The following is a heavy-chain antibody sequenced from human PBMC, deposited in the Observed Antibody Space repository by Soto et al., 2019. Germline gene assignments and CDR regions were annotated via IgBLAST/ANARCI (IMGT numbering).Heavy chain of an antibody. V-gene: IGHV1-18*01. CDR3: ARVPSTYYYDSSGYYYFDY. Sequence: ASVKVSCKASGYTFTSYGISWVRQAPGQGLEWMGWISAYNGNTNYAQKLQGRVTMTTDTSTSTAYMELRSLRSDDTAVYYCARVPSTYYYDSSGYYYFDYRGQGTLVTVSS. CDR1: GYTFTSYG. D-gene: IGHD3-22*01. J-gene: IGHJ4*02. CDR2: ISAYNGNT.